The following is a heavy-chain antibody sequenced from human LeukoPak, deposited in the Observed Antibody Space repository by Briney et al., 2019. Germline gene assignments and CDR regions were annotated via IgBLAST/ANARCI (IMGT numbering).Heavy chain of an antibody. D-gene: IGHD2-2*01. CDR2: ISSSTSTI. V-gene: IGHV3-48*02. CDR1: GFTFSSYS. J-gene: IGHJ4*02. Sequence: GGSLRLSCAASGFTFSSYSMNWVRQAPGKGLEWVSYISSSTSTIYYADSVKGRFTISRDNAKNSLYLQMNSLRDEDTAVYYCARDHCSSTNCYFDFWGQGTLVTVSS. CDR3: ARDHCSSTNCYFDF.